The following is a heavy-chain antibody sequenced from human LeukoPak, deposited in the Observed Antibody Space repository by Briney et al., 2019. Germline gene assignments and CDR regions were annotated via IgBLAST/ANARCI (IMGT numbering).Heavy chain of an antibody. D-gene: IGHD3-10*01. CDR1: GFTFSAYA. Sequence: PGGSLRLSCATTGFTFSAYAMSWVRQAPEKGLEWVATSTGAGDATYHAASVMGRFTVSRDNSKNTLSLQMSSLRGEDTAVYYCAKSWGSGTYTFDYWGQGILVTVSS. J-gene: IGHJ4*02. V-gene: IGHV3-23*01. CDR3: AKSWGSGTYTFDY. CDR2: STGAGDAT.